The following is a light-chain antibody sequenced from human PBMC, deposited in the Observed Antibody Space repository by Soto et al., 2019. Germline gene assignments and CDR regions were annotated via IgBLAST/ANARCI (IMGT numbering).Light chain of an antibody. CDR1: SSDVGGYTS. Sequence: QSALTQPASVSGSPGQTITISCTGPSSDVGGYTSVSWYQQHPGKAPKRLIYDVTYRPSGVSTRFSGSKSGNTASLTISGLQAEEEADYYCSSFTSSILVFGGGTKLTVL. CDR3: SSFTSSILV. J-gene: IGLJ3*02. V-gene: IGLV2-14*01. CDR2: DVT.